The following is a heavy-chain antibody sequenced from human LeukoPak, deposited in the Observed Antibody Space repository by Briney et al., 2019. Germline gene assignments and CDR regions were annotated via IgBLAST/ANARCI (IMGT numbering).Heavy chain of an antibody. Sequence: GESLKISCKGSGYSFTSYWISWVRQMPGKGLEWMGIIYPGDSDTRYSPSFQGQVTISADKSFSTAYLQWSSLKASDTAMYYCARRGIAVAGTPAEYFHHWGQGTLVIVSS. CDR1: GYSFTSYW. J-gene: IGHJ1*01. D-gene: IGHD6-19*01. V-gene: IGHV5-51*01. CDR2: IYPGDSDT. CDR3: ARRGIAVAGTPAEYFHH.